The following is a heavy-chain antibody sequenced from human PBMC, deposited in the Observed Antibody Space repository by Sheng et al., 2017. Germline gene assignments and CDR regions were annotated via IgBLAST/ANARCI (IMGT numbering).Heavy chain of an antibody. D-gene: IGHD2-2*01. V-gene: IGHV4-34*01. Sequence: QVQLQQWGAGLLKPSETLSLTCAVYGGSFSGYYWSWIRQPPREGAWSGLGKVNHSGSTNYNPSLKSRVTISVDTSKNQFSLKLSSVTAADTAVYYCARAAGKYCSSTSCYLDYFDYWGQGTLVTVSS. CDR2: VNHSGST. CDR3: ARAAGKYCSSTSCYLDYFDY. CDR1: GGSFSGYY. J-gene: IGHJ4*02.